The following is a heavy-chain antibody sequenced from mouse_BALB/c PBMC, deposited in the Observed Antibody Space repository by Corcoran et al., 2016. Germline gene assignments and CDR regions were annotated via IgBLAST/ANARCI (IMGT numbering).Heavy chain of an antibody. V-gene: IGHV14-3*02. CDR2: IDPANGNT. Sequence: EVQLQQSGAELVKPGASVQLSCTASGFNIKDTYMRWVKQRPEQGLEWIGRIDPANGNTNYDPKFQGKATITADTSSNTAYLQLSSLTSEDTAVYYCARWDWYFDVWGAGTTVTVSS. J-gene: IGHJ1*01. CDR3: ARWDWYFDV. CDR1: GFNIKDTY.